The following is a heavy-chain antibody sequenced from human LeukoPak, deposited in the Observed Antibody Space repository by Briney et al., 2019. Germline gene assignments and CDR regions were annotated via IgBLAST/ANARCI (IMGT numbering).Heavy chain of an antibody. D-gene: IGHD3-3*01. CDR3: ARRQYDFWSGYLLFDY. CDR2: INHSGST. V-gene: IGHV4-34*01. J-gene: IGHJ4*02. Sequence: SETLSLTCAVYGGSFSGYYWSWIRQPPGKGLEWIGEINHSGSTNHNPSLKSRVTISVDTSKNQFSLKLSSVTAADTAVYYCARRQYDFWSGYLLFDYWGQGTLVTVSS. CDR1: GGSFSGYY.